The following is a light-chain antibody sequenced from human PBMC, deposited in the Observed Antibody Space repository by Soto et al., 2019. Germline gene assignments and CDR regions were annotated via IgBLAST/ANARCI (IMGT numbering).Light chain of an antibody. V-gene: IGKV3-15*01. J-gene: IGKJ4*01. Sequence: ETAMTQSPATLSVSPGERATLSCRASQSVSSNLAWYQHKPGQAPRLLIYGAATRATGVPARFSGSGSGTEFTLTISSLQYEDFAGYYCQQYNNWPLTFGGGTKVEIK. CDR3: QQYNNWPLT. CDR2: GAA. CDR1: QSVSSN.